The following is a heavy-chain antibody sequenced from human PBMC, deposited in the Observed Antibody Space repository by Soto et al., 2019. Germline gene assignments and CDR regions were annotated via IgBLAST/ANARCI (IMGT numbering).Heavy chain of an antibody. CDR2: INHSGST. D-gene: IGHD6-19*01. CDR1: GGSISSSSYY. J-gene: IGHJ5*02. CDR3: ASWTVAGTVWFDP. Sequence: SETLSLTCTVSGGSISSSSYYWSWIRQPPGKGLEWIGEINHSGSTNYNPSLKSRVTISVDTSKNQFSLKLSSVTAADTAVYYCASWTVAGTVWFDPWGQGTLVTVSS. V-gene: IGHV4-39*07.